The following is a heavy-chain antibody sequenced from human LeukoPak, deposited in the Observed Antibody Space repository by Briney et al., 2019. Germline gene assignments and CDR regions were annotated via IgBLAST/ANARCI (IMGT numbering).Heavy chain of an antibody. D-gene: IGHD5-12*01. Sequence: PGGSLRLSCAASGFTFNSYGMHWVRQAPGKGLEWVAFIQYAGSDKYYADSVKGRFTISRDNAKNSLYLQMNSLRAEDTAVYYCARSGRGYDDAFDIWGQGTMVTVSS. CDR1: GFTFNSYG. J-gene: IGHJ3*02. V-gene: IGHV3-30*02. CDR3: ARSGRGYDDAFDI. CDR2: IQYAGSDK.